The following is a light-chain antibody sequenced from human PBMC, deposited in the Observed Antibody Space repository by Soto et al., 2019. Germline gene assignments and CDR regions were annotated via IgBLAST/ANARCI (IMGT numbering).Light chain of an antibody. CDR2: DAS. CDR1: QDITNF. V-gene: IGKV1-33*01. J-gene: IGKJ5*01. Sequence: DIQMTQSPSSLSASVGDRVTITCQASQDITNFLNWYQQKPWKAPKLLIYDASNLETGVPSRFSGSGSGTDFTFTISSLQPEDIATYYCQQYEDVPITFGQGTRLEMK. CDR3: QQYEDVPIT.